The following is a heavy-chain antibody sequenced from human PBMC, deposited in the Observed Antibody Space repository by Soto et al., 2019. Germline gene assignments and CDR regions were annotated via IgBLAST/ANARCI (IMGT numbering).Heavy chain of an antibody. Sequence: ASVKVSCKVSGYSLTELSIHWVRQAPEKGLEWMGSFDPEDGQTINKQKFQDRVTMTGDTPSDTGYMELSNLRSEDTAIYYCATSLELPLGVDIWGQGTTVTVSS. CDR1: GYSLTELS. CDR2: FDPEDGQT. V-gene: IGHV1-24*01. CDR3: ATSLELPLGVDI. D-gene: IGHD1-7*01. J-gene: IGHJ6*02.